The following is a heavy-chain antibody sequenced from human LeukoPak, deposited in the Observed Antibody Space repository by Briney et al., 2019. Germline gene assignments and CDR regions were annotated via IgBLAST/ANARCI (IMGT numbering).Heavy chain of an antibody. CDR2: ISSSSTYT. CDR1: GFTFSDYY. D-gene: IGHD5-18*01. Sequence: GGSLRLSCAASGFTFSDYYMSWIRQAPGKGLEWVSYISSSSTYTNYADSVKGRFTIYRDNAKNSLYLQINSLRAEDTAVYYCATSVDTALDFDYWGQGTLVTVPS. J-gene: IGHJ4*02. CDR3: ATSVDTALDFDY. V-gene: IGHV3-11*03.